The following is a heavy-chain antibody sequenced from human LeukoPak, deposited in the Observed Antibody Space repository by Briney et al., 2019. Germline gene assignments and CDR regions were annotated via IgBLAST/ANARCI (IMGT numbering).Heavy chain of an antibody. Sequence: GGSLRLSCAASGFTFSSYAMHWVRQAPGKGLEWVAVISYDGSNKYYADSVKGRFTISRDNSKNTLYLQMNSLRAEDTAVYYCAKVSKMVRGVGYMDVWGKGTTVTVSS. CDR1: GFTFSSYA. CDR2: ISYDGSNK. CDR3: AKVSKMVRGVGYMDV. D-gene: IGHD3-10*01. V-gene: IGHV3-30-3*01. J-gene: IGHJ6*03.